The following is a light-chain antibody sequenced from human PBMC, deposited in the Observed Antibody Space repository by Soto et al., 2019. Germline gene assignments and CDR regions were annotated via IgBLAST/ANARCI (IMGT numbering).Light chain of an antibody. CDR2: SNN. Sequence: QSVLTQPPSASGPPGQRVTISCSGSSSNIGFNYVYWYQQLPGTAPKLLIYSNNQRPSGVPDRFSGSKSVTSASLASSGLRSEDEADYYCAAWDDSLSGSYVFGTGTKVTVL. CDR3: AAWDDSLSGSYV. V-gene: IGLV1-47*02. CDR1: SSNIGFNY. J-gene: IGLJ1*01.